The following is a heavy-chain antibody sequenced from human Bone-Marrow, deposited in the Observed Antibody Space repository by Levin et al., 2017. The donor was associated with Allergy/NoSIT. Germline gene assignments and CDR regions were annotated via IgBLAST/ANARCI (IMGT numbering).Heavy chain of an antibody. J-gene: IGHJ4*02. CDR2: ISVYNGNT. V-gene: IGHV1-18*01. CDR3: ARDRKPYSGTYPGTDY. CDR1: GYTFTTYG. Sequence: PMASVKVSCKASGYTFTTYGLSWVRQAPGQGLEWMGWISVYNGNTKYAQKFQGRVTMTTDTSTSTAYMELRSLRSDDTAVYYCARDRKPYSGTYPGTDYWGQGTLVTVSS. D-gene: IGHD1-26*01.